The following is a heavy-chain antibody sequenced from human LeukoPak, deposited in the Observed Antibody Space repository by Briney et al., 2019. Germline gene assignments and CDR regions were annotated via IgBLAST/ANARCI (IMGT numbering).Heavy chain of an antibody. CDR3: ATDREGVGAFDY. J-gene: IGHJ4*02. D-gene: IGHD1-26*01. CDR2: FGPEDGET. Sequence: ASVKVSCKVSGYTLTELSMHWVRQAPGKGLEWMGGFGPEDGETIYAQKFQGRVTMTEDTSTATAYMELSSLRSEDTAVYYCATDREGVGAFDYWGQGTLVTVSS. V-gene: IGHV1-24*01. CDR1: GYTLTELS.